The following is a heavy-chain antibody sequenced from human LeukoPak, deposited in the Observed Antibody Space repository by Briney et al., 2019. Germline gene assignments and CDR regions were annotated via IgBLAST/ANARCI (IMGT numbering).Heavy chain of an antibody. CDR2: IYPGDSDT. D-gene: IGHD1-7*01. J-gene: IGHJ4*02. Sequence: SGESLKISCKGSGYSFSTYWIGWVRQMPGKGLEWMGIIYPGDSDTRYSPSFQGQVTISADKSISTAYLQWSSLKASDTAMYYCARHSLPYNWNSGVDYWGQGTLVTVSS. CDR1: GYSFSTYW. V-gene: IGHV5-51*01. CDR3: ARHSLPYNWNSGVDY.